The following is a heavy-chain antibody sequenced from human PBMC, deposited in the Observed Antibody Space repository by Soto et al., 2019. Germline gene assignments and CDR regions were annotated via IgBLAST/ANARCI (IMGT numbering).Heavy chain of an antibody. Sequence: PGGSLRLSCAASGFTFSSYSMNWVRQAPGKGLEWVSYISSSSSTIYYADSVKGRFTISRDNAKNSLYLQMNSLRAEDTAVYYCASTYYYGSGSYTNWFDPWGQGTLVTVSS. CDR2: ISSSSSTI. CDR3: ASTYYYGSGSYTNWFDP. CDR1: GFTFSSYS. D-gene: IGHD3-10*01. V-gene: IGHV3-48*01. J-gene: IGHJ5*02.